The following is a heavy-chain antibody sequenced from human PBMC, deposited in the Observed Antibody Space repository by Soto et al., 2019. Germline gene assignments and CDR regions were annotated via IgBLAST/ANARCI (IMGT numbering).Heavy chain of an antibody. Sequence: EVQLLESGGNLVQPGGSLRLSCGASGFTFSNYIMSWVRQAPGKGLEWVSTISGSADSTYYADSVKGRFTISRDNSKNTVYLQMNSLRAEDTAVYYCAKGGLGYCSSTSCLFHFDYWGQGTLVTVSP. V-gene: IGHV3-23*01. D-gene: IGHD2-2*01. CDR1: GFTFSNYI. J-gene: IGHJ4*02. CDR3: AKGGLGYCSSTSCLFHFDY. CDR2: ISGSADST.